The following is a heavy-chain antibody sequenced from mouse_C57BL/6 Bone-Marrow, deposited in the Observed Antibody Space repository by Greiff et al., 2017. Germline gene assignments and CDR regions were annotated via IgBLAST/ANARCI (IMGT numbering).Heavy chain of an antibody. CDR3: ASEVLRGAMDY. CDR2: INPSNGGT. CDR1: GYTFTSYW. J-gene: IGHJ4*01. D-gene: IGHD1-1*01. Sequence: QVQLQQPGTELVKPGASVKLSCKASGYTFTSYWMHWVKQRPGQGLEWIGNINPSNGGTNYNEKFKSKATLTVDKSSSTAYMHLSSLTSEASEVYYCASEVLRGAMDYWGQGTSVTVSS. V-gene: IGHV1-53*01.